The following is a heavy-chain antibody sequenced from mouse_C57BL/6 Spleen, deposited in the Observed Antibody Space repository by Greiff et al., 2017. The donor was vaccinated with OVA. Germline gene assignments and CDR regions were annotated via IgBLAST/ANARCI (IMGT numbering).Heavy chain of an antibody. CDR1: GYSITSGYY. D-gene: IGHD1-1*01. CDR3: ADYYGSSYEDWYFDV. J-gene: IGHJ1*03. Sequence: EVKLMESGPGLVKPSQSLSLTCSVTGYSITSGYYWNWIRQFPGNKLEWMGYISYDGSNNYNPSLKNRISITRDTSKNQFFLKLNSVTTEDTATYYCADYYGSSYEDWYFDVWGTGTTVTVSS. V-gene: IGHV3-6*01. CDR2: ISYDGSN.